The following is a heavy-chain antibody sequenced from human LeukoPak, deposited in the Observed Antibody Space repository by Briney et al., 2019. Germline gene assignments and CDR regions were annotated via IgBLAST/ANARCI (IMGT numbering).Heavy chain of an antibody. CDR3: ARDSYYYGSGSYYNGNWFDP. D-gene: IGHD3-10*01. CDR2: IYYSGST. V-gene: IGHV4-59*01. J-gene: IGHJ5*02. Sequence: PSETLSLTCTVSGVSISSYYWSWIRQPPGKGLEWIGYIYYSGSTNYNPSLKSRVTISVDTSKNQFSLKLSSVTAAGTAVYYCARDSYYYGSGSYYNGNWFDPWGQGTLVTVSS. CDR1: GVSISSYY.